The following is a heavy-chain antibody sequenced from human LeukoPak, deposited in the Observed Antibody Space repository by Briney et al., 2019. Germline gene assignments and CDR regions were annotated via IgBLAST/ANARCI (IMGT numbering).Heavy chain of an antibody. CDR1: GSTFSSYS. CDR2: ISSSSSYI. D-gene: IGHD5-18*01. Sequence: GGSLRLSCAASGSTFSSYSMNWVRQAPGKGLEWVSSISSSSSYIYYADSVKGRFTISRDNAKNSLYLQMNSLRAEDKAVYYCVRDRRPTSYGYYYYYGMDVWGQGTTVTVSS. V-gene: IGHV3-21*01. J-gene: IGHJ6*02. CDR3: VRDRRPTSYGYYYYYGMDV.